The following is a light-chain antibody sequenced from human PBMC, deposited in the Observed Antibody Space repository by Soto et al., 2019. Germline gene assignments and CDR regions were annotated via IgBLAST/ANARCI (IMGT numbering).Light chain of an antibody. J-gene: IGLJ2*01. CDR2: NVS. Sequence: QPASVSGSPGQSITISCTGTSSDVGGYNHISWYQQHPGKVPQLLIYNVSHRPSGVSNRFSGSKSGNTASLTISGLQAEDEADYHCSSYTTGSPYVVFGGGTKLTVL. CDR3: SSYTTGSPYVV. CDR1: SSDVGGYNH. V-gene: IGLV2-14*01.